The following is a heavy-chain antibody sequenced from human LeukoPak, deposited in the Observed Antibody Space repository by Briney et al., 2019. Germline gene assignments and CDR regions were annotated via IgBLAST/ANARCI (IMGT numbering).Heavy chain of an antibody. J-gene: IGHJ4*02. V-gene: IGHV4-39*07. CDR3: ARQERFDY. Sequence: PSETLSLTCTVSGGSISSSSYYWGWIRQPPGKGLEWIGSIYYSGSTYYNPSLKSRVTISVDTSKNQFSLKLSSVTAADTAVYYCARQERFDYWGQGTLVTVSS. CDR1: GGSISSSSYY. CDR2: IYYSGST. D-gene: IGHD5-24*01.